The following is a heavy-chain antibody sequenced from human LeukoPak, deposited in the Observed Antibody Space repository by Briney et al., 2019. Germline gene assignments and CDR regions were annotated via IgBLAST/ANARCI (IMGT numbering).Heavy chain of an antibody. CDR1: GYSISSGYY. V-gene: IGHV4-38-2*02. J-gene: IGHJ5*02. CDR2: IYHSGST. CDR3: ARDPLTISNSDWFDP. D-gene: IGHD3-3*01. Sequence: SETLSLTCTVSGYSISSGYYWGWIRQPPGKGLEWIGSIYHSGSTYYNPSLKSRVTISVDTSKNQFCLKLSSATAADTAVYYCARDPLTISNSDWFDPWGQGTLVTVSS.